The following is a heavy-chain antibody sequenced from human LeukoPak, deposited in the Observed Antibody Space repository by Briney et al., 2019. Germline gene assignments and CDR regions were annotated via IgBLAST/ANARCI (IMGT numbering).Heavy chain of an antibody. J-gene: IGHJ4*02. V-gene: IGHV3-30*04. Sequence: GGSLRLSCEVSGFTFFMYTMHWVRRAPGKGLEWVSLVSYDGSSEYYVDSVTGRFTISRDNSKNTLYLQMNSLRPEDTAVYYCARSYGSASYNIDYWGQGTLVTVSS. CDR2: VSYDGSSE. CDR3: ARSYGSASYNIDY. D-gene: IGHD3-10*01. CDR1: GFTFFMYT.